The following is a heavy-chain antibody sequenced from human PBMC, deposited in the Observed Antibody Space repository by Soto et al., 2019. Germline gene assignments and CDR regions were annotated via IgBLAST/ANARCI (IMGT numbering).Heavy chain of an antibody. Sequence: SETLSLTCTVSGGSLFGDYCTWIRQPAGGGLEWIGRINSDGNTNYSPSLKSRVTMSVDPSRKHFSLNLTSVTAADTASYFCARARRLENWFDPWVPETLLVTVSS. J-gene: IGHJ5*02. CDR3: ARARRLENWFDP. CDR1: GGSLFGDY. V-gene: IGHV4-4*07. D-gene: IGHD5-12*01. CDR2: INSDGNT.